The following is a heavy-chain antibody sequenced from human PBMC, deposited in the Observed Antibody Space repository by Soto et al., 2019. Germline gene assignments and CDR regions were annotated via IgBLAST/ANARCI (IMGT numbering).Heavy chain of an antibody. CDR1: GGTINDYA. Sequence: QMQLVQSEAEVKKPGSSVKVSCTSFGGTINDYAINWVRQAPGQGLEWMGGIIPRFDAADYAQKFQGRVTITADAATNSAYMELSRLRSEDTAVYSCGRAWGRTVDGPNKGGFDIWGQGTMVSVSS. J-gene: IGHJ3*02. D-gene: IGHD2-8*02. V-gene: IGHV1-69*01. CDR3: GRAWGRTVDGPNKGGFDI. CDR2: IIPRFDAA.